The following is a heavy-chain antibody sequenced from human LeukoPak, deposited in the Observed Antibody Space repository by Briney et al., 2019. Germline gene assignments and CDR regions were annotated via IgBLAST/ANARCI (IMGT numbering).Heavy chain of an antibody. Sequence: SETLSLTCTVSGSSISSVSNDYWTWIRQSPGRGLEWIGYIYFTGNTNYNPSLKSRVTMSLDSPKNQFSLKLNSVTAADTAVYYCARTRGYSYGVWDYWGQGTLVTVSS. CDR1: GSSISSVSNDY. CDR3: ARTRGYSYGVWDY. CDR2: IYFTGNT. V-gene: IGHV4-61*01. J-gene: IGHJ4*02. D-gene: IGHD5-18*01.